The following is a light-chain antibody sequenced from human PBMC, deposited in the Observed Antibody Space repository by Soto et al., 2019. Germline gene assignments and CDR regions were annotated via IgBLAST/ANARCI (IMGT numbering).Light chain of an antibody. J-gene: IGLJ1*01. Sequence: QSALTQPASVSGSPGQSITISCIGTSSDVDVYKYVSWYQHHPGKAPKLIIYDVSDRPSGVSNRCSGSTSGNAASLTISGLQADDEADYYCSSYTSSSTLGVFGTGTKLTVL. CDR3: SSYTSSSTLGV. CDR1: SSDVDVYKY. CDR2: DVS. V-gene: IGLV2-14*03.